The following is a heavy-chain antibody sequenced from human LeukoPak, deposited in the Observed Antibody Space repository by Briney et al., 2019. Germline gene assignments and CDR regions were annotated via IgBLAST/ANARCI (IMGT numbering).Heavy chain of an antibody. D-gene: IGHD4-17*01. CDR3: ARDQAGPDYGDSPPYYYMDV. J-gene: IGHJ6*03. CDR2: IYHSGST. V-gene: IGHV4-38-2*02. Sequence: SETLSLTCTVSGYSISSGYYWGWIRQPPGKGLEWIGSIYHSGSTYYNPSLKSRVTISVDTSKNHFSLKLSSVTAADTAVYYCARDQAGPDYGDSPPYYYMDVWGKGTTVTVSS. CDR1: GYSISSGYY.